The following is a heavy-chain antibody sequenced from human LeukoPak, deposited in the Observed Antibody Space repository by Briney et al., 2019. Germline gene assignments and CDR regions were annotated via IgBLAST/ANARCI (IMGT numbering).Heavy chain of an antibody. CDR3: ARLGDPYYYGSGSLRPFDY. CDR2: IYPGDSDT. Sequence: NLGESLQISCKASGYYFTNKWIAWARQLPGKGLEWMGIIYPGDSDTRYSPSFQGQVTISADKSISTAYLQWSSLKASDTAMYHCARLGDPYYYGSGSLRPFDYWGQGTLVTVSS. D-gene: IGHD3-10*01. V-gene: IGHV5-51*01. CDR1: GYYFTNKW. J-gene: IGHJ4*02.